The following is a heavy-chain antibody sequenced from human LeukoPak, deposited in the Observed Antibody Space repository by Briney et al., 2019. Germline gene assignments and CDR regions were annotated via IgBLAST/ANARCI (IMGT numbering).Heavy chain of an antibody. D-gene: IGHD2-8*01. J-gene: IGHJ4*02. CDR3: ARYHPFYAIDY. V-gene: IGHV4-59*01. CDR2: IYYSGST. CDR1: GGSISSYY. Sequence: SETLSLTCTVSGGSISSYYWSWIRQPPGKGLEWIGYIYYSGSTNYNPSLKSRVTISVDASKKQFSLKLSSVTAADTAMYYCARYHPFYAIDYWGQGTLVTVSS.